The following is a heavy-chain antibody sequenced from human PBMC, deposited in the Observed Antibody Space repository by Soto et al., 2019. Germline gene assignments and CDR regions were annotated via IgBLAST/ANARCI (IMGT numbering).Heavy chain of an antibody. Sequence: SETLSLTCNVSGSISTYYLMWIRQPPGKGLEWIGSIFYTGSTDYNPSLKSRVTLSLATSKNQFSLNLSSVTAADTAVYYCARVNRGAFDHWGQGALVTVSS. CDR1: GSISTYY. J-gene: IGHJ4*02. V-gene: IGHV4-59*01. CDR3: ARVNRGAFDH. CDR2: IFYTGST.